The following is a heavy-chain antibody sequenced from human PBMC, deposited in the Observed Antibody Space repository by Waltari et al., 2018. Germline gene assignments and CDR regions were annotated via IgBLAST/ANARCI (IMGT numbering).Heavy chain of an antibody. CDR3: AKGNYYYMDV. V-gene: IGHV3-7*01. CDR2: IKQDGSEK. Sequence: EVQLVESGGGLVQPGGSLRLACAASGFTFSSYWMSWVRQAPGKGLGWVANIKQDGSEKYYVDSVKGRFTISRDNAKNSLYLQMNSLRAEDTAVYYCAKGNYYYMDVWGKGTTVTVSS. J-gene: IGHJ6*03. CDR1: GFTFSSYW.